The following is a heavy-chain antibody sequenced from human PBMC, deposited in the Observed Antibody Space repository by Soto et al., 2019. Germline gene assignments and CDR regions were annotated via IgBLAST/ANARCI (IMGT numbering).Heavy chain of an antibody. J-gene: IGHJ5*02. D-gene: IGHD7-27*01. CDR3: ARDPIPNWGDTRGSYGNWFDP. CDR2: ISSSSSTI. Sequence: GGSLRLSCAASGFTFSSYSMNWVRQAPGKGLEWVSYISSSSSTIYYADSVKGRFTISRDNAKNSLYLQMNSLRAEDTAVYYCARDPIPNWGDTRGSYGNWFDPWGQGTLVTVSS. CDR1: GFTFSSYS. V-gene: IGHV3-48*04.